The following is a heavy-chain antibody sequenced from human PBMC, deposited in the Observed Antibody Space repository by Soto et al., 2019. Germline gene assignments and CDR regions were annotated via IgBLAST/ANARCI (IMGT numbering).Heavy chain of an antibody. Sequence: GGSLRLSCAASGFSFSNAWMNWVRQAPGKGLEWVGRIKSRIYGGTIDYAAPVKGRLTISRDDSENMLYLQMNSLKIEDTAVYYCTTDKIDTTGWEFDCWGQGTLVTVSS. D-gene: IGHD6-19*01. J-gene: IGHJ4*02. CDR1: GFSFSNAW. CDR2: IKSRIYGGTI. CDR3: TTDKIDTTGWEFDC. V-gene: IGHV3-15*01.